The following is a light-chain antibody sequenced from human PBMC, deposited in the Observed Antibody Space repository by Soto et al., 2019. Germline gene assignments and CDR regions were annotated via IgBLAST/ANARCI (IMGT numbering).Light chain of an antibody. J-gene: IGLJ1*01. CDR3: SAIAGSNNYV. V-gene: IGLV2-8*01. CDR1: SSNVGGDYD. CDR2: DVS. Sequence: QSVLTQPPSASGAPGQSVTISCTGTSSNVGGDYDVYWYQQHPGTAPKLMIYDVSNRPSGVPDRFSGSKSGTTASLTVSGLPAEDEADYYSSAIAGSNNYVFGTGTKLTVL.